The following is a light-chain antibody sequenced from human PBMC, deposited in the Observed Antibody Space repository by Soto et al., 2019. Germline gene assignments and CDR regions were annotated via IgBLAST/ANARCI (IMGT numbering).Light chain of an antibody. J-gene: IGLJ1*01. V-gene: IGLV1-40*01. CDR3: QSSDSSLSGYV. Sequence: QSVLTQPPSVSGAPGQRVTISCTGSSSNIGAGYDVHWYQQLPGTAPKLLIYGNSNRPSGVPDRFSGSKSGTSASLAITGLQAEDEADYYCQSSDSSLSGYVFGTGTKGTVL. CDR2: GNS. CDR1: SSNIGAGYD.